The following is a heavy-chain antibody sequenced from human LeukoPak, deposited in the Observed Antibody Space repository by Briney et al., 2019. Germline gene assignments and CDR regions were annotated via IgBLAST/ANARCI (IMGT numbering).Heavy chain of an antibody. J-gene: IGHJ5*02. Sequence: SVKVSCKASAGTLRSDAISWVRQAPGQGLEWMGGIIPIFGKANYAQKFQGRVTITADESTSTAYIELSSLGSEDAAVYCCARGEGSSFCNWFCPWGQRTLVTV. CDR2: IIPIFGKA. CDR3: ARGEGSSFCNWFCP. V-gene: IGHV1-69*13. CDR1: AGTLRSDA. D-gene: IGHD6-13*01.